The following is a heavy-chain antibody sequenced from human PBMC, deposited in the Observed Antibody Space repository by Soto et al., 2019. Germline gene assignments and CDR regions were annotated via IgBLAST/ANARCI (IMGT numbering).Heavy chain of an antibody. V-gene: IGHV1-2*04. CDR3: ARCLVVPAAPYYYYGMDV. J-gene: IGHJ6*02. Sequence: QVQLVQSGAEVKKPGASVKVSCKASGYTFTGYYMHWVRQAPGQGLEWMGWINPNSGGTNYAQKFQGWVTMTRDTSISTAYMELSRLRSDDTAVYYCARCLVVPAAPYYYYGMDVWGQGTTVTVSS. CDR2: INPNSGGT. D-gene: IGHD2-2*01. CDR1: GYTFTGYY.